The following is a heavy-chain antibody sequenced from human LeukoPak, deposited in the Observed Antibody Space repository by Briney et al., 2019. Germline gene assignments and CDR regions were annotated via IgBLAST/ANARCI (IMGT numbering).Heavy chain of an antibody. CDR3: CTSPSFGSSWYQFNY. V-gene: IGHV3-23*01. CDR2: ISGRDGRT. Sequence: GGSLRLSCAVSGLTFYTYAMSWVRQAPGKGLEWISAISGRDGRTYYTDSVKGRFTISRDNSKNTLYLQMNSLRAEDTAVYYCCTSPSFGSSWYQFNYWGRGALVIVSS. CDR1: GLTFYTYA. D-gene: IGHD6-13*01. J-gene: IGHJ4*02.